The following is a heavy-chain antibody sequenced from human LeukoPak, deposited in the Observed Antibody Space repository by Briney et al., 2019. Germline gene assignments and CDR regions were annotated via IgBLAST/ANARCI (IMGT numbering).Heavy chain of an antibody. Sequence: VKVSCKASGYTFTSYGISWVRQATGQGLEWMGWMNPNSGNTGYAQKFQGRVTMTRNTSISTAYMELSSLRSEDTAVYYCARGRRGVATILYWGQGTLVTVSS. CDR2: MNPNSGNT. CDR3: ARGRRGVATILY. J-gene: IGHJ4*02. CDR1: GYTFTSYG. V-gene: IGHV1-8*02. D-gene: IGHD5-24*01.